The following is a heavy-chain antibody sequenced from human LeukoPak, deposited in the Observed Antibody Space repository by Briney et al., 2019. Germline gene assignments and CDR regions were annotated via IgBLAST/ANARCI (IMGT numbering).Heavy chain of an antibody. V-gene: IGHV1-18*01. D-gene: IGHD1-26*01. CDR1: GYTFTSYS. J-gene: IGHJ4*02. CDR2: ISAYNGNT. Sequence: ASVNVSCKASGYTFTSYSFSWVRQAPGQGLEWLGWISAYNGNTHYAQKIQGRVTMTTDTSTSTTYMELRSLKSDDTAVYYCAPLYSGSYYVLAYWGQGTLVTVSS. CDR3: APLYSGSYYVLAY.